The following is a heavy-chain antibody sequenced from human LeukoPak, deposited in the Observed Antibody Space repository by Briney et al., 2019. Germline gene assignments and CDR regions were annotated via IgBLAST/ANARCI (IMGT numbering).Heavy chain of an antibody. J-gene: IGHJ4*02. D-gene: IGHD3-3*01. CDR3: ARRRNTYYDFWSGYLFDY. Sequence: GESLKISCKGSGYSFTSYWIGWVRQMPGKGLEWMGIIYPGDSGTRYSPSFQGQVTISADKSISTAYLQWSSLKASDTAMYYCARRRNTYYDFWSGYLFDYWGQGTLVTVSS. CDR2: IYPGDSGT. CDR1: GYSFTSYW. V-gene: IGHV5-51*01.